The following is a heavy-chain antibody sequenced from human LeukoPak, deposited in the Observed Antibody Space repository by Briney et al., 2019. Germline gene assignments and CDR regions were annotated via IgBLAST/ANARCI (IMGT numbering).Heavy chain of an antibody. Sequence: SETLSLTCAVSGGSISSSYWWSWVRQPPGKGLEWIGEIYHSGSAIYNPSLKSRVTISVDTSNNQFSLRLSSVTAADTAVYYCARTGGCSGSLDYFDCWGQGTLATVSS. CDR1: GGSISSSYW. V-gene: IGHV4-4*02. CDR2: IYHSGSA. CDR3: ARTGGCSGSLDYFDC. D-gene: IGHD1-26*01. J-gene: IGHJ4*02.